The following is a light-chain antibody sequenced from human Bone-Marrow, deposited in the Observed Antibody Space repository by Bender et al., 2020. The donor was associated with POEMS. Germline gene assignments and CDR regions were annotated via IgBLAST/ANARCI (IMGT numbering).Light chain of an antibody. CDR1: SSDVGSYNF. CDR3: CSYVPRGTWV. Sequence: QSALTQPASVSGSPGQSITISCTGISSDVGSYNFVSWYQQYPGKAPKLIIFEAFKRPSGVSKRFSGSNSGKTASLTISGLQAEDEADYECCSYVPRGTWVFGGGTKVTVL. CDR2: EAF. V-gene: IGLV2-23*01. J-gene: IGLJ3*02.